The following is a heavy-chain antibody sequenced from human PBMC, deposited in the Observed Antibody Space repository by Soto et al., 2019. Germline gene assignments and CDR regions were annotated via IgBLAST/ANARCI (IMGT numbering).Heavy chain of an antibody. CDR2: ISCSGGST. J-gene: IGHJ4*02. CDR3: AKDPWDGYPGDY. CDR1: GFTFSSYA. Sequence: EVQLLESGGGLVQPGGSLRLSCAASGFTFSSYAMSWVRQAPGKGLEWVSAISCSGGSTYYAGSVKGRFTSSRDNSKNTLYLQMNSLRAEDTAVYDCAKDPWDGYPGDYWGQGTLVTVSS. D-gene: IGHD5-12*01. V-gene: IGHV3-23*01.